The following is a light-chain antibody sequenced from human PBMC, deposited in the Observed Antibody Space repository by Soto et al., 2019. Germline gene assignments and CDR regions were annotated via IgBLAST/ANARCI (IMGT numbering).Light chain of an antibody. Sequence: EMALTQSPGILSLHPGERATLSCRASQSVGTSLVWYQQKPGQAPRLLVYGASSRATDIPDRFSGSGSGTDFTLTINRLEPADFAVYSCQQYGASPLTFGGGTKVEI. CDR3: QQYGASPLT. CDR1: QSVGTS. V-gene: IGKV3-20*01. J-gene: IGKJ4*01. CDR2: GAS.